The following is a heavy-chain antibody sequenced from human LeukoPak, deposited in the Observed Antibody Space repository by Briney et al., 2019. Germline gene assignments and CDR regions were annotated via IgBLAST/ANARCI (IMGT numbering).Heavy chain of an antibody. D-gene: IGHD1-26*01. Sequence: ASVKVSCKASGYTLTDYYMHWVRQAPGQGLEWMGRINPNSGGTNYAQKFQGRVTMTRDTSISTVYMELSRLRSDDTAVYYCARLKDGSSHADYWGQGTLVTVSS. CDR2: INPNSGGT. J-gene: IGHJ4*02. CDR1: GYTLTDYY. CDR3: ARLKDGSSHADY. V-gene: IGHV1-2*06.